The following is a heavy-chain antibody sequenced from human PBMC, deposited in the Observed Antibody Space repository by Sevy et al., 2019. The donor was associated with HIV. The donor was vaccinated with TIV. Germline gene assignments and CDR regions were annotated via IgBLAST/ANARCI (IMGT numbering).Heavy chain of an antibody. V-gene: IGHV3-21*06. CDR1: GFMFNLYS. D-gene: IGHD5-18*01. CDR2: ISSSGKYQ. J-gene: IGHJ6*02. Sequence: GGSLRLSCTTSGFMFNLYSFNWVRQAPGKGLEWISFISSSGKYQFYADSVKGRFTMSRDTATNSVYLQIDSLRADDTAVDYCARDSDTYTALANYYGMDVWGQGTTVTVSS. CDR3: ARDSDTYTALANYYGMDV.